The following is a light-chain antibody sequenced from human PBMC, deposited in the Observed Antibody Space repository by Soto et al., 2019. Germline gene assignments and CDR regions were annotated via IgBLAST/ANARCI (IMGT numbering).Light chain of an antibody. Sequence: QSVLTQPPSASGSPGQSVTISCTGTSSDVGGYNYVSWYQQHPGKAPKLMIYEVNKRPSGVPDRFSSSKSGNTASLTVSGLQAEDVGDYYCSSHAGSKRVFGTGTKLTVL. CDR3: SSHAGSKRV. V-gene: IGLV2-8*01. CDR1: SSDVGGYNY. CDR2: EVN. J-gene: IGLJ1*01.